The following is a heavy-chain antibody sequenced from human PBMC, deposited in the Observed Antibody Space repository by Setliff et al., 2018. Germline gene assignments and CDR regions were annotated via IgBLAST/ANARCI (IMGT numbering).Heavy chain of an antibody. D-gene: IGHD6-13*01. CDR2: IYPDGTT. CDR1: ADSTNNNF. CDR3: ARGINSVSWTPKY. V-gene: IGHV4-4*08. J-gene: IGHJ4*02. Sequence: SETLSLTCIVSADSTNNNFWTWIRRPPGKGLEWIGYIYPDGTTNYNPSLKSRMTISLDMSKNQFSLTLRSVTAADTAMYYCARGINSVSWTPKYWGRGTLVTVSS.